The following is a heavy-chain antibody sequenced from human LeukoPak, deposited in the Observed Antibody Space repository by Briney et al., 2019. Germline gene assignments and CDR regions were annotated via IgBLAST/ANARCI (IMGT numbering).Heavy chain of an antibody. CDR2: IYSSAFT. Sequence: SETLSLSCTLSGGSFDNSYCWTWVRQSPGKRPEWIATIYSSAFTYYNPSLRSRVTISRDRSKNLFSLRLTSVTAADTAVYYCARGSDDYKLGNYWGQGILVTVSS. J-gene: IGHJ4*02. CDR3: ARGSDDYKLGNY. CDR1: GGSFDNSYC. D-gene: IGHD5-24*01. V-gene: IGHV4-39*01.